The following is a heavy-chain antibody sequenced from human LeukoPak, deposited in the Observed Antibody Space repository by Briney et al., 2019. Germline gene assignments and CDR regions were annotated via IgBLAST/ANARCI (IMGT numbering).Heavy chain of an antibody. Sequence: PSETLSLTCTVSGGSISSYYWSWIRQPAGKGLEWIGRIYTSGSTNYNPSLKSRVTMSVDTSKNQFSLKLSSVTAADTAVYYCARALWGNYDILTGYYSDSYFDYWGQGTLVTVSS. J-gene: IGHJ4*02. D-gene: IGHD3-9*01. CDR3: ARALWGNYDILTGYYSDSYFDY. CDR1: GGSISSYY. CDR2: IYTSGST. V-gene: IGHV4-4*07.